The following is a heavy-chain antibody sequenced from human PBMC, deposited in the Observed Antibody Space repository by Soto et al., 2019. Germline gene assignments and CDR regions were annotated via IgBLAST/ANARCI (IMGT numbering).Heavy chain of an antibody. CDR2: IYYSGST. CDR1: GGSISSYY. D-gene: IGHD2-15*01. Sequence: SETLSLTCTVSGGSISSYYWSWIRQPPGKGLEWIGYIYYSGSTNYNPSLKSRVTISVDTPKNQFSLKLSSVTAADTAVYYCARQVCSGGSCYWFDYWGQGTLVTVS. V-gene: IGHV4-59*13. CDR3: ARQVCSGGSCYWFDY. J-gene: IGHJ4*02.